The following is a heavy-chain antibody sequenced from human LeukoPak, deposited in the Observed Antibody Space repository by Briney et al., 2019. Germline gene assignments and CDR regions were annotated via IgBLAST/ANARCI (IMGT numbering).Heavy chain of an antibody. V-gene: IGHV4-31*03. Sequence: SQTLSLTCTVSGGSISSGGYYWSWIRQHPGKGLEWIGYIYYSGSTYYNPSLKSRVTISVDTSKNQFSLKLSSVTAADTAVYYCARGYDSSGYYYDYWGQGTLVTVSS. D-gene: IGHD3-22*01. J-gene: IGHJ4*02. CDR1: GGSISSGGYY. CDR3: ARGYDSSGYYYDY. CDR2: IYYSGST.